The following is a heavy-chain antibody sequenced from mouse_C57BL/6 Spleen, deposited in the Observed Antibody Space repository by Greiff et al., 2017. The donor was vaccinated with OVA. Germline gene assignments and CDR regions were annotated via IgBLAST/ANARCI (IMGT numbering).Heavy chain of an antibody. J-gene: IGHJ2*01. CDR3: ARGYYYGSSYVDY. Sequence: EVQLQESGPGLVKPSQSLSLTCSVTGYSITSGYYWNWIRQFPGNKLEWLGYISYDGSNNYNPSLKNRISITRDTSKNQFFLKLNSVTTEDTATYYCARGYYYGSSYVDYWGQGTTLTVSS. D-gene: IGHD1-1*01. CDR2: ISYDGSN. V-gene: IGHV3-6*01. CDR1: GYSITSGYY.